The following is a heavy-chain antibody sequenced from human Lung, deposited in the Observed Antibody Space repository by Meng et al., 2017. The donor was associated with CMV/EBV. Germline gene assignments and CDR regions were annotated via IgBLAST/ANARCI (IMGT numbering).Heavy chain of an antibody. Sequence: SCAASGFTFSSYSMNWVRQAPGKGLEWVSSISSSSSYIYYADSVKGRFTISRDNAKNSLYLQMNSLRAEDTAVYYCARDYLIVGILEWLPFQRPSSNYYYYYGMDVWGQGTTVTVSS. CDR2: ISSSSSYI. CDR3: ARDYLIVGILEWLPFQRPSSNYYYYYGMDV. J-gene: IGHJ6*02. CDR1: GFTFSSYS. V-gene: IGHV3-21*01. D-gene: IGHD3-3*01.